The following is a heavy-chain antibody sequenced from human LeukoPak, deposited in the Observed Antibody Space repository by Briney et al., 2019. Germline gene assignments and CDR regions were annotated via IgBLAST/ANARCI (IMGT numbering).Heavy chain of an antibody. V-gene: IGHV3-7*01. J-gene: IGHJ4*02. CDR1: GFTFSSYW. CDR2: IKQDGSEK. CDR3: ARSLDVVVAAFVIY. D-gene: IGHD2-15*01. Sequence: PGGSLRLSCAASGFTFSSYWMSWVRQAPGKGLEWVANIKQDGSEKYYADSVKGRFTISRDNSKNTLYLQMNSLRAEDTAVYYCARSLDVVVAAFVIYWGQGTLVTVSS.